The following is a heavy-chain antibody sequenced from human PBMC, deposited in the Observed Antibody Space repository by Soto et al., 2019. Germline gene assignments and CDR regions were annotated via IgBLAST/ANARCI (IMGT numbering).Heavy chain of an antibody. Sequence: EVQLVESGGGLVKPGGSLRLSCAASGFTFSNAWMSWVRQAPGKGLEWVGRIKIKTDGGTTDYAAPVKGRFTISRDDSKNTLYLQMNSLKTEDTAVYYCTTEEDYDFWSGSYYYYGMDVWGQGTTVTVSS. D-gene: IGHD3-3*01. CDR1: GFTFSNAW. CDR3: TTEEDYDFWSGSYYYYGMDV. CDR2: IKIKTDGGTT. V-gene: IGHV3-15*01. J-gene: IGHJ6*02.